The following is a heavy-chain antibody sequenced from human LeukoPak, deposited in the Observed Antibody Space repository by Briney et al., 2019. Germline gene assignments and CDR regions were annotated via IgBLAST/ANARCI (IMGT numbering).Heavy chain of an antibody. CDR2: INPISGAT. CDR3: ARATVVAGYCTTTRCYKPFDI. CDR1: GYTFTDFY. D-gene: IGHD2-2*02. V-gene: IGHV1-2*04. J-gene: IGHJ3*02. Sequence: GASVKVSCKASGYTFTDFYIHWVRQAPGQGLEWMGWINPISGATNYVQQFQDWVTMTRDTDVNTAYLEFSSLKSDDTAVYFCARATVVAGYCTTTRCYKPFDIWGQGTMVTVSS.